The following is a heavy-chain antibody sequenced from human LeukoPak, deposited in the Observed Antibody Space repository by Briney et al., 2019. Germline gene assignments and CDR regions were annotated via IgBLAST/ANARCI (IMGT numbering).Heavy chain of an antibody. V-gene: IGHV1-18*01. CDR2: ISAYNGNT. J-gene: IGHJ6*02. D-gene: IGHD6-13*01. CDR3: ARETGNSSSWYFFGYYYYYGMDV. Sequence: APVKVSCKASGYTFTSYGISWVRQAPGQGLEWMGWISAYNGNTNYAQKLQGRVTMTTDTSTSTAYMELRSLRSDDTAVYYCARETGNSSSWYFFGYYYYYGMDVWGQGTTVTVSS. CDR1: GYTFTSYG.